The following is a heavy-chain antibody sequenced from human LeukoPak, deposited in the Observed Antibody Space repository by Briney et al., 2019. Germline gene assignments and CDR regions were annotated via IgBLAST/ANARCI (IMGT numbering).Heavy chain of an antibody. J-gene: IGHJ1*01. CDR2: ISYDGSNK. CDR3: ARDAPQVPAARGYFQH. V-gene: IGHV3-30*03. CDR1: GFTFTSYG. D-gene: IGHD2-2*01. Sequence: GGSLRLSCAASGFTFTSYGMHWVRQAPGKGLEWVAVISYDGSNKYYADSVKGRFTISRDNSKNTLYLQINSLRAEDTAVYYCARDAPQVPAARGYFQHWGQGTLVTVSS.